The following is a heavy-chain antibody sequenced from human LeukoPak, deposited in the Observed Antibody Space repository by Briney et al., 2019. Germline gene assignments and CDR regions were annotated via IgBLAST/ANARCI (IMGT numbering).Heavy chain of an antibody. J-gene: IGHJ4*02. CDR2: INPSGGST. CDR3: ARDKSGWFHFFDY. CDR1: GYTFTSYY. V-gene: IGHV1-46*01. Sequence: ASVKVSCKASGYTFTSYYMHWVRQAPGQGLEWMGIINPSGGSTSYAQKFQGRVTITADESTSTAYMELSSLRSEDTAVYYCARDKSGWFHFFDYWGQGTLVTVSS. D-gene: IGHD6-19*01.